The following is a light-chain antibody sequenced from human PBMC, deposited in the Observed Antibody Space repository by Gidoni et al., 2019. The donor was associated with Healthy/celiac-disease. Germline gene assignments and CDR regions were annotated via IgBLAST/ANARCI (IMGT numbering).Light chain of an antibody. CDR3: QQYDNLYT. V-gene: IGKV1-33*01. J-gene: IGKJ2*01. CDR1: QDISNY. CDR2: DAS. Sequence: DIQMTQSPSSLSASVGDRVTITCQASQDISNYLNWYQQKPGKAPKLLIYDASKLETGVPSRFSGSGSGTDFTFTISSLQPEDIATYYCQQYDNLYTFXXXTKLEIK.